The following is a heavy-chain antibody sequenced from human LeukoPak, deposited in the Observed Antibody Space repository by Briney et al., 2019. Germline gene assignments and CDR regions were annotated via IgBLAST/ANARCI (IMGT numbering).Heavy chain of an antibody. Sequence: ASVKVSCKASGYTFTGYYMHWVRQAPGQGLEWMGWINANSGGTNYAQKFQGRVTMTRDTSISTAYMELSRLRSDDTAVYYCAREDYCGGDCYSYFDYGDQGTLVTVSS. D-gene: IGHD2-21*02. V-gene: IGHV1-2*02. CDR3: AREDYCGGDCYSYFDY. CDR2: INANSGGT. CDR1: GYTFTGYY. J-gene: IGHJ4*02.